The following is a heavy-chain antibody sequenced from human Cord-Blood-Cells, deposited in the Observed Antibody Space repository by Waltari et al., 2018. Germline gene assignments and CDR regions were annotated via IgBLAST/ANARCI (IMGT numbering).Heavy chain of an antibody. CDR3: ARILLHYGSGSYAGAFDI. V-gene: IGHV2-26*01. CDR1: XXXXXXXXXX. J-gene: IGHJ3*02. CDR2: IFSKDEK. D-gene: IGHD3-10*01. Sequence: QVTLKESGPVLVKPTETLTLTCTXXXXXXXXXXXXXXXXXXXXXXVLEWITHIFSKDEKSYRTSLKSRLTISKDTSKSQVVLTMTNMDPVDTATYYCARILLHYGSGSYAGAFDIWGQGTMVTVSS.